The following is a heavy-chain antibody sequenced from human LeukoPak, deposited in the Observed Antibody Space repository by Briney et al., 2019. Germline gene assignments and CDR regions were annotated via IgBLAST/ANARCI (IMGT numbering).Heavy chain of an antibody. J-gene: IGHJ4*02. CDR2: ISAYNGNT. CDR1: GYTFTIYG. Sequence: GASVKVSCKASGYTFTIYGISWVRQAPGQGLEWMGWISAYNGNTNYAQKLQGRVTMTTDTSTSTAYMELRSLRSDDTAVYYCARDQASGAAAANYFDYWGQGTLVTVSS. V-gene: IGHV1-18*01. D-gene: IGHD6-13*01. CDR3: ARDQASGAAAANYFDY.